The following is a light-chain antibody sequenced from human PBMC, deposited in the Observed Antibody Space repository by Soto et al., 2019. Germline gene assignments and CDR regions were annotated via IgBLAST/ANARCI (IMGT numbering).Light chain of an antibody. J-gene: IGKJ1*01. Sequence: EIVLTQSPATLSLSPGERATLSCRASQSVSSNLAWYQQKPGQAPRLLIHGATTRATGIPARFSGSGSGTEFTLTISSLQSEDFAVYYCQQHNNWPRTFGQGTKVDIK. CDR1: QSVSSN. CDR2: GAT. V-gene: IGKV3-15*01. CDR3: QQHNNWPRT.